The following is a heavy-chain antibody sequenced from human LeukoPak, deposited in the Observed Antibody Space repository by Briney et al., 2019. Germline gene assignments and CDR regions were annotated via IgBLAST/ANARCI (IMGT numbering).Heavy chain of an antibody. Sequence: GASVKVSCKASGSTFTISAVQWVRQARGQRLEWIGWIVVGSGNTNYAQKFQERVTITRDMSTSTAYMELSSLRSEDTAVYYCAAEAVVVPAAPDYGMDVWGQGTTVTVSS. CDR3: AAEAVVVPAAPDYGMDV. CDR1: GSTFTISA. J-gene: IGHJ6*02. CDR2: IVVGSGNT. D-gene: IGHD2-2*01. V-gene: IGHV1-58*01.